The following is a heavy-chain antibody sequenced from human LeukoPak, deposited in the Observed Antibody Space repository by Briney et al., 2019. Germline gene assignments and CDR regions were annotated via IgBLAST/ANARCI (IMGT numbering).Heavy chain of an antibody. CDR3: ARAYVVPAAPDY. CDR2: IGPYNGDT. CDR1: GYTFTSYG. V-gene: IGHV1-18*01. D-gene: IGHD2-2*01. Sequence: ASVKASCKASGYTFTSYGISWVRQAPGQGLEWMGRIGPYNGDTNYAQKFQGRVTMTTDTSTSTAYMELRSLRSDDTAVYFFARAYVVPAAPDYWGQGTLVTVSS. J-gene: IGHJ4*02.